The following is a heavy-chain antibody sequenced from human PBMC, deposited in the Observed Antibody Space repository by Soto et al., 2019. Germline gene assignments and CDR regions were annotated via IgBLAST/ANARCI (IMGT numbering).Heavy chain of an antibody. CDR1: GFTVSYNY. J-gene: IGHJ5*02. V-gene: IGHV3-53*01. D-gene: IGHD3-10*01. CDR2: IYSGGSR. CDR3: ARPGSGGWFDP. Sequence: PGGSLRLSCAVAGFTVSYNYMSWVRQAPGKGLEWVSVIYSGGSRYYAVSVKRRFTLSRDNSKNTLYLQMNSLRVEDTAVYYCARPGSGGWFDPWGQGTLVTVSS.